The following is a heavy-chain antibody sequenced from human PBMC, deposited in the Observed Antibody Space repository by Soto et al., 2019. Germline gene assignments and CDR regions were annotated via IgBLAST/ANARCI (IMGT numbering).Heavy chain of an antibody. D-gene: IGHD3-16*01. CDR2: GGSGGST. CDR1: GFTFSTYG. V-gene: IGHV3-23*01. J-gene: IGHJ6*03. Sequence: DVQLLESGGGLVQRGGSLRLSCAASGFTFSTYGMTWVRQAPGKGLEWVSYGGSGGSTYYADSVKGRFTISKDNSKNTLYLQRNSLRAEDTAVYYCVKFRGRAYHYYYMDFWANGTTVTVSS. CDR3: VKFRGRAYHYYYMDF.